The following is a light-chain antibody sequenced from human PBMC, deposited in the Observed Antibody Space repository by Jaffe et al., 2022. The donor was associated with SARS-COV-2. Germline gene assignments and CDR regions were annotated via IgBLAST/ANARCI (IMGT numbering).Light chain of an antibody. V-gene: IGKV4-1*01. Sequence: DIVMTQSPDSLAVSLGERATINCKSSQSVLYSSNNKNYLAWYQQKPGQPPKLLIYWASTRESGVPDRFSGSGSGTDFTLTISSLQAEDVAVYYCQQYYSTPRSSGVRYTFGQGTKLEIK. CDR1: QSVLYSSNNKNY. CDR2: WAS. CDR3: QQYYSTPRSSGVRYT. J-gene: IGKJ2*01.